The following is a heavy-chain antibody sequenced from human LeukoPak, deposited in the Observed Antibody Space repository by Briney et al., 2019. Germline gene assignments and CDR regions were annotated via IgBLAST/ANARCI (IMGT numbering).Heavy chain of an antibody. CDR3: AREIFGSGSYPHF. Sequence: FLRLHHPAPRFPFHTYPMHWLRQPPGQRLEWVPLIWHDGSHKFYSNSVRGQLTISRDNSKNTVSLQMNNLRPEHTAVYYCAREIFGSGSYPHFWGQGTLVTVPS. J-gene: IGHJ4*02. CDR2: IWHDGSHK. V-gene: IGHV3-33*01. D-gene: IGHD3-10*01. CDR1: RFPFHTYP.